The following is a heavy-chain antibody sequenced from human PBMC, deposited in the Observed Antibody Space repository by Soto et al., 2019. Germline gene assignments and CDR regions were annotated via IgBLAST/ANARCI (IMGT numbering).Heavy chain of an antibody. Sequence: ASVKVSCKASGYTFTSYDVTWVRQAPGQGLEWMGRIRTYNGNTNYAQKLQGRVTMTTDTTTSTAYMELRSLGSDDTAVYYCARLYNSGWSLDYWGQGTLVTVSS. CDR3: ARLYNSGWSLDY. D-gene: IGHD6-19*01. CDR2: IRTYNGNT. J-gene: IGHJ4*02. CDR1: GYTFTSYD. V-gene: IGHV1-18*01.